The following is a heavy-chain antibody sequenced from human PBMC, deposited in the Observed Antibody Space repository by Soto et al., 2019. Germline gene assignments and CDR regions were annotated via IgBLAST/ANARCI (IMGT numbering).Heavy chain of an antibody. D-gene: IGHD3-3*01. CDR2: ISYDGSNR. J-gene: IGHJ6*02. V-gene: IGHV3-30-3*01. Sequence: PGGSLRLSCAASEFTFSNYGMHWVRQAPGKGLEWVAVISYDGSNRYYADSVKGRFTISRDNSKNTLYLQMNSLRAEDAAVYYCARDLWEYDFWSGYSTTSYGMDVWGQGTTVTVSS. CDR3: ARDLWEYDFWSGYSTTSYGMDV. CDR1: EFTFSNYG.